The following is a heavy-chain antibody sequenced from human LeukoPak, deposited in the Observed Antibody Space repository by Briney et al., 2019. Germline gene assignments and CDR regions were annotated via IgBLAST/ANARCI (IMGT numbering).Heavy chain of an antibody. J-gene: IGHJ4*02. CDR1: GFTFSGHY. Sequence: GSLRLSCAASGFTFSGHYMDWVRQSPGKGLEWIGNIYSSGNTYYNASLKSRVTMYIDTSKNQFSLKLSSVTAADTAMYYCAKSNGYGLIDYWGQGTLVTVSS. CDR2: IYSSGNT. CDR3: AKSNGYGLIDY. V-gene: IGHV4-59*04. D-gene: IGHD5-12*01.